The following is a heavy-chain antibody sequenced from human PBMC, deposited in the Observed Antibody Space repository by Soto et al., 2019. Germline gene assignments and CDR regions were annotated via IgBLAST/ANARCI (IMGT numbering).Heavy chain of an antibody. J-gene: IGHJ4*02. CDR3: AKDVDGYSYGFWDY. CDR1: GFTFSSYA. D-gene: IGHD5-18*01. Sequence: HPWGSLRLSCAASGFTFSSYAMSWVRQAPGKGLEWVSAISGSGGSTYYADSVKGRFTISRDNSKNTLYLQMNSLRAEDTAVYYCAKDVDGYSYGFWDYWGQGTLVTVSS. V-gene: IGHV3-23*01. CDR2: ISGSGGST.